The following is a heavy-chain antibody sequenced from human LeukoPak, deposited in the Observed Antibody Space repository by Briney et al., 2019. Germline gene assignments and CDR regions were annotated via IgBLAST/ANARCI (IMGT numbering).Heavy chain of an antibody. J-gene: IGHJ6*02. D-gene: IGHD5-12*01. Sequence: GASVKVSCKASGYTFTGYYMHWVRQAPGQGLEWMGWINPNSGGTNYAQKFQGRVTMTRDTSISTAYMELSRLRSDDTAVYYCARDYSGYDYFPGYYYGMDVWGQGTTVTVSS. CDR1: GYTFTGYY. CDR2: INPNSGGT. V-gene: IGHV1-2*02. CDR3: ARDYSGYDYFPGYYYGMDV.